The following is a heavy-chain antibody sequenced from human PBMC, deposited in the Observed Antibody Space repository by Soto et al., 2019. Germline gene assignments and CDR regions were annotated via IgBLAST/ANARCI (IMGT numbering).Heavy chain of an antibody. J-gene: IGHJ4*02. CDR1: GGSISSGDYY. D-gene: IGHD4-17*01. V-gene: IGHV4-30-4*01. Sequence: QVQLQESGPGLVKPSQTLPLTCTVSGGSISSGDYYWSWIRQPPGKGLEWIGYIYRTGSTDYNPYLKSRVTISADMSKNQFSLNLRSVTAADTAVYYCAREMRSTVTTFDYWGQGTLVTVSS. CDR3: AREMRSTVTTFDY. CDR2: IYRTGST.